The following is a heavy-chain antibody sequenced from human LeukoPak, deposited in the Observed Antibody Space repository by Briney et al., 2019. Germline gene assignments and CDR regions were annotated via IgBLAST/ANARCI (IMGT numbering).Heavy chain of an antibody. V-gene: IGHV4-34*01. Sequence: SETLSLTCAAYGGSFTDYYLTWIRQPPGKGLEWIGEIHPSGSTNYNPSLKSRVTMSLDTSKNQLSLKLNSVTAADTADYYCARGRDAHKGGNYWGQGTLVTVSS. D-gene: IGHD5-24*01. CDR1: GGSFTDYY. CDR3: ARGRDAHKGGNY. J-gene: IGHJ4*02. CDR2: IHPSGST.